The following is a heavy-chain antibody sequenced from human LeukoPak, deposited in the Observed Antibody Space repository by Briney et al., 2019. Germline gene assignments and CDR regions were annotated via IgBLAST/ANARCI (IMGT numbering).Heavy chain of an antibody. CDR2: IKEDGSDT. J-gene: IGHJ4*02. Sequence: GGSLRLSCVASGFTFSSYAMHWVRQAPGKGLEWVANIKEDGSDTYYVDSVKGRFTISRDNAKNSLHLQMHSLRAEDTAVYYCARDWGAAGLWDYWGQGTLVTVSS. CDR3: ARDWGAAGLWDY. D-gene: IGHD6-13*01. V-gene: IGHV3-7*03. CDR1: GFTFSSYA.